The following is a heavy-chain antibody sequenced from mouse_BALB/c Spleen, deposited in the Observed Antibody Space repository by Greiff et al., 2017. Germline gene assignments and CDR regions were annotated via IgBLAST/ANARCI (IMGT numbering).Heavy chain of an antibody. Sequence: QVQLQQSGAELAKPGASVKMSCKASGYTFTSYWMHWVKQRPGQGLEWIGYINPSTGYTEYNQKFKDKATLTADKSSSTAYMQLSSLTSEDSAVYYCARSDGNRSPYYFDYWGQGTTLTVSS. CDR3: ARSDGNRSPYYFDY. V-gene: IGHV1-7*01. CDR2: INPSTGYT. D-gene: IGHD2-1*01. J-gene: IGHJ2*01. CDR1: GYTFTSYW.